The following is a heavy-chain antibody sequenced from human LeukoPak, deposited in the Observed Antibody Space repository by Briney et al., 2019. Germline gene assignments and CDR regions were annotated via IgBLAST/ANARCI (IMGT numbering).Heavy chain of an antibody. Sequence: PGGSLRLSCAVSGFTFNIYYMSWIRQAPGKGLEWISYIGLHGYPLDYADSVKGRFTISRYNAQNSLYLDMSSLRAEDTAVYYCARKDFSSGSFTYWGQGTLVTVSS. CDR3: ARKDFSSGSFTY. D-gene: IGHD3-22*01. CDR1: GFTFNIYY. CDR2: IGLHGYPL. J-gene: IGHJ4*02. V-gene: IGHV3-11*04.